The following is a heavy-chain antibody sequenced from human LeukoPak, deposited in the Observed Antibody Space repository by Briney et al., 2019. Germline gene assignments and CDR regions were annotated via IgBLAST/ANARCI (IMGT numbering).Heavy chain of an antibody. D-gene: IGHD3-10*01. CDR1: GGTFSSYA. CDR3: ARVQPINPSVSAFDI. Sequence: ASVKVSCKASGGTFSSYAISWVRQAPGQGLEWMGGIIPIFGTANYAQKFQGRVTITADKSTSTAYMELSSLRSEDTAVYYCARVQPINPSVSAFDIWGQGTMVTVSS. V-gene: IGHV1-69*06. J-gene: IGHJ3*02. CDR2: IIPIFGTA.